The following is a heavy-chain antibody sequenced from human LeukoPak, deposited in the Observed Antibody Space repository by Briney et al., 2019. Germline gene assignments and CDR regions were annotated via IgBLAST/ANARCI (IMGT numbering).Heavy chain of an antibody. CDR2: IYYSGST. V-gene: IGHV4-59*01. CDR3: ARWRIYSGSYEHY. J-gene: IGHJ4*02. CDR1: GGSISSYY. D-gene: IGHD1-26*01. Sequence: SETLSLTCTVSGGSISSYYWSWIRQPPGKGLEWIGYIYYSGSTNYNPSLKSRVTISVDTSKNQFSLTLSSVTAADTAVYYCARWRIYSGSYEHYWGQGTLVTVSS.